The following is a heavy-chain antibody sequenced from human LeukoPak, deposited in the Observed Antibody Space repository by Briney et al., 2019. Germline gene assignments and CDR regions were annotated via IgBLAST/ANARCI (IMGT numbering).Heavy chain of an antibody. J-gene: IGHJ4*02. D-gene: IGHD1-1*01. CDR3: ARDKIEGPTKLDY. CDR2: IKQDESEK. CDR1: GFTFNSYW. Sequence: PGGSLRLSCAASGFTFNSYWMSWVRQAPGKGLEWVANIKQDESEKYYVDSLKGRFTISRDNAKNSLYLQMNSLRAEDTAVYYCARDKIEGPTKLDYWGQGILVTVSS. V-gene: IGHV3-7*01.